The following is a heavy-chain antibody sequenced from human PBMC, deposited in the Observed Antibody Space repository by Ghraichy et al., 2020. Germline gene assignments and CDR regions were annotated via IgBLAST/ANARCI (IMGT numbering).Heavy chain of an antibody. CDR1: GFTFSSYA. CDR2: ISGSGGST. V-gene: IGHV3-23*01. J-gene: IGHJ1*01. CDR3: AKDFSTSSSWYLYFQH. Sequence: LSLTCAASGFTFSSYAMSWVRQAPGKGLEWVSAISGSGGSTYYADSVKGRFTISRDNSKNTLYLQMNSLRAEDTAVYYCAKDFSTSSSWYLYFQHWGQGTLVTVSS. D-gene: IGHD6-13*01.